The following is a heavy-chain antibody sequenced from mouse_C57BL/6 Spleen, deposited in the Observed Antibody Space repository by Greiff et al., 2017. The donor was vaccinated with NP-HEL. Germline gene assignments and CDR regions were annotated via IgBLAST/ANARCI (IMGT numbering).Heavy chain of an antibody. CDR1: GFTFSDYG. Sequence: VQLKESGGGLVKPGGSLKLSCAASGFTFSDYGMHWVRQAPEKGLEWVAYISSGSSTIYYADTVKGRFTISRDNAKNTLFLQMTSLRSEDTAMYYCARRDYDYEGAWFAYWGQGTLVTVSA. CDR3: ARRDYDYEGAWFAY. V-gene: IGHV5-17*01. J-gene: IGHJ3*01. D-gene: IGHD2-4*01. CDR2: ISSGSSTI.